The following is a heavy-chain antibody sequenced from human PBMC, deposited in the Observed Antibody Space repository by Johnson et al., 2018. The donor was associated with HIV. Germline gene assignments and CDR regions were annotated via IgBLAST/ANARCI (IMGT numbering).Heavy chain of an antibody. J-gene: IGHJ3*02. CDR3: ARGRYAFDI. V-gene: IGHV3-30*04. CDR1: GFTFSSYA. CDR2: ISYDGSNK. Sequence: QVQLVESGGGVVRPGGSLKLSCAASGFTFSSYAMHWVRQAPCKGLEWVAVISYDGSNKYYADSVKGRFTISRDNAKNSLYLQMNSLRAEDTAVHYCARGRYAFDIWGQGTMVTVSS.